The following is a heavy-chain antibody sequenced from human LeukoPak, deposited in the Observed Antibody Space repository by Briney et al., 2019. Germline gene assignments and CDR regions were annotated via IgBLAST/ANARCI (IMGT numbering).Heavy chain of an antibody. CDR3: ARAYNPFAGY. V-gene: IGHV3-23*01. CDR2: ISGSGGST. CDR1: GFTFSSSA. J-gene: IGHJ4*02. D-gene: IGHD1-1*01. Sequence: PGGSLRLSCAASGFTFSSSAMSWVRQAPGKGLEWVSGISGSGGSTYYADSVKGRFTISRDNPKNTLYLQMNSLRVADTAVYYCARAYNPFAGYWGQGTLVTVSS.